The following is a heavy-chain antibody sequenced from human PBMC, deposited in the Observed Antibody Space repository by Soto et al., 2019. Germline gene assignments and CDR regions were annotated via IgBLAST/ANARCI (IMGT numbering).Heavy chain of an antibody. Sequence: QVQLQESGPGLVKPSGTLSLTCAVSGGSISSSNWWSWVRQPPGKGLEWIGEIYHSGSTNYNPSLKSRVTISVDKSKNQFSLKLGSVTAADTAVYYCARRGVDIVVVPAASKNDAFDIWGQGTMVTVSS. V-gene: IGHV4-4*02. J-gene: IGHJ3*02. D-gene: IGHD2-2*01. CDR2: IYHSGST. CDR1: GGSISSSNW. CDR3: ARRGVDIVVVPAASKNDAFDI.